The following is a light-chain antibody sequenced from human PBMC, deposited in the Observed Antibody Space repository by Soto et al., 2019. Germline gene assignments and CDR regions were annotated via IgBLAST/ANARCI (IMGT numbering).Light chain of an antibody. CDR1: QGISSY. CDR2: AAS. CDR3: QQSDT. J-gene: IGKJ2*01. V-gene: IGKV1-9*01. Sequence: DIQLTQSPSFLSASVGDRVTITCRASQGISSYLAWYQQKPGKAPKLLIYAASTLQSGVPSRFSCSGSGTEFTLTISSLQPEDFATYYCQQSDTFGQGTKLEIK.